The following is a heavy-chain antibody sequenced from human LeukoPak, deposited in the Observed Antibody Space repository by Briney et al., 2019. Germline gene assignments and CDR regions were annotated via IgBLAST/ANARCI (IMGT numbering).Heavy chain of an antibody. V-gene: IGHV1-2*02. CDR3: AREGLGDSSGYHHAFDI. D-gene: IGHD3-22*01. Sequence: PGESLKISCKGSGYSFTSSWIGWVRQAPGQGLEWMGWINPYSGGTNYAQKFQGRVTMTRDTSIGTAYMELSRLKSDDTAVYYCAREGLGDSSGYHHAFDIWGQGTMVTVSS. J-gene: IGHJ3*02. CDR2: INPYSGGT. CDR1: GYSFTSSW.